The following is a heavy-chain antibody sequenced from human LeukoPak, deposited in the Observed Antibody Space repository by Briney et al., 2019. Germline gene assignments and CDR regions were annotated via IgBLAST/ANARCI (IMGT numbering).Heavy chain of an antibody. D-gene: IGHD4-17*01. Sequence: GGSLRLSCAASGFTFSSYSMNWVRQAPGKGLEWVSSISSSSSYIYYADSVKGRFTISRDNAKNSLYLQMNSLRAEDTAVYYCARNYGDYVRFDYWGQGTLVTVSS. J-gene: IGHJ4*02. V-gene: IGHV3-21*01. CDR3: ARNYGDYVRFDY. CDR1: GFTFSSYS. CDR2: ISSSSSYI.